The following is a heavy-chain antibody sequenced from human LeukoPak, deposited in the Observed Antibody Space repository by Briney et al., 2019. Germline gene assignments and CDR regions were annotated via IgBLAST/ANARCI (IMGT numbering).Heavy chain of an antibody. CDR2: IKPGSGGT. Sequence: ASVTVSCKASGYTFSDHYMHWVRQAPGQGLEWMGWIKPGSGGTNYAQKFKGRVTMTRDMSISTAYMELSSLRSDDTAVYYCARDLGGNSFDYWGQGTLVTVSS. V-gene: IGHV1-2*02. CDR1: GYTFSDHY. D-gene: IGHD4-23*01. J-gene: IGHJ4*02. CDR3: ARDLGGNSFDY.